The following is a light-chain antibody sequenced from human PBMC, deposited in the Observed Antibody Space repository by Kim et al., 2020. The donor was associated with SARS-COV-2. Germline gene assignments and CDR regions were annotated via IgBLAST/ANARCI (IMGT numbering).Light chain of an antibody. CDR3: QVWDTDTDHYV. CDR1: NIGGHS. V-gene: IGLV3-21*01. CDR2: YDS. J-gene: IGLJ1*01. Sequence: AQGQTARITCGGTNIGGHSVHWYQQKPGQAPVLVMYYDSDRPSGIPDRFSGSKSANTATLTISRVEAGDEADYYCQVWDTDTDHYVFGTGTKVTVL.